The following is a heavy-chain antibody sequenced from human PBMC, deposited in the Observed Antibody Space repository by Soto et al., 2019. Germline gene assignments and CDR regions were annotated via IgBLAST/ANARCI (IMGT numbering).Heavy chain of an antibody. V-gene: IGHV1-8*01. J-gene: IGHJ3*02. CDR1: GYTFTSYD. Sequence: ASVKVSCKASGYTFTSYDINWVRQATGQGLEWMGWMNPTSGNTGYTQKFQGRVTMTRDTSISTAYMELSSLRSEDTAVYYCARRTPGYRSGWYIMAFDIWGQGTMVTVSS. D-gene: IGHD6-19*01. CDR3: ARRTPGYRSGWYIMAFDI. CDR2: MNPTSGNT.